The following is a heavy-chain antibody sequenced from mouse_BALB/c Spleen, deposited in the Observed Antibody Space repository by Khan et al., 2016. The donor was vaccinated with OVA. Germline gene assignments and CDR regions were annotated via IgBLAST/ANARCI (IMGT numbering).Heavy chain of an antibody. CDR1: GYTFTDYI. D-gene: IGHD2-14*01. CDR2: IFPGSGTP. CDR3: ARGGYEVCAY. J-gene: IGHJ3*01. V-gene: IGHV1-77*01. Sequence: QVQLQQSGPELVKPGASLTVSCKASGYTFTDYIIGWVRQSTRQGLEWIGDIFPGSGTPYYNEKFKDKATLTADKSSNTAYIQLSSLTSEDSAVDFWARGGYEVCAYWGQGTLVTVSA.